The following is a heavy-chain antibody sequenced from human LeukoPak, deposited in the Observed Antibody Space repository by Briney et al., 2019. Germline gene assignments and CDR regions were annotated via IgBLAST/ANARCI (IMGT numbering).Heavy chain of an antibody. D-gene: IGHD2-2*02. CDR2: IYTSGST. V-gene: IGHV4-61*02. CDR3: AREHCSSTSCYTIEGFDY. J-gene: IGHJ4*02. Sequence: SETLSLTCTVSGGSISSGSYYWSWIRQPAGKGLEWIGRIYTSGSTNYNPSLKSRVTISVDTSKNQFSLKLSSVTAADTAVYYCAREHCSSTSCYTIEGFDYWGQGTLVTVSS. CDR1: GGSISSGSYY.